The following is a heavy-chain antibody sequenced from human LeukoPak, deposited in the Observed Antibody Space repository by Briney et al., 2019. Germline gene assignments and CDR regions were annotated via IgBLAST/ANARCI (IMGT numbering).Heavy chain of an antibody. D-gene: IGHD2-21*02. J-gene: IGHJ4*02. V-gene: IGHV3-23*01. CDR3: AKGASRAYCGGDCFY. CDR2: LGGSGGDT. Sequence: GGSLRLSCAASGFTFSSYAMSWVRQAPGKGLEWVSSLGGSGGDTSYADSVKGRFTISRDNSKNTLYLQMDSLGAEDTAVYYCAKGASRAYCGGDCFYWGQGTLVTVSS. CDR1: GFTFSSYA.